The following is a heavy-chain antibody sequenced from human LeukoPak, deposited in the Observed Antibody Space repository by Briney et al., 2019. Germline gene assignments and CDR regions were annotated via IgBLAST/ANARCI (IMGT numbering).Heavy chain of an antibody. J-gene: IGHJ4*02. CDR3: ASNLYGSGNYFAY. CDR1: GYSISSGYY. CDR2: IYHSGIT. Sequence: SETLSLTCTVSGYSISSGYYWGWIRQPPGKGLEWIAIIYHSGITCYNPSLKSRVTISVDTSKNQFSLKLTSVTAADTAVYYGASNLYGSGNYFAYWGQGTLVTVSS. D-gene: IGHD3-10*01. V-gene: IGHV4-38-2*02.